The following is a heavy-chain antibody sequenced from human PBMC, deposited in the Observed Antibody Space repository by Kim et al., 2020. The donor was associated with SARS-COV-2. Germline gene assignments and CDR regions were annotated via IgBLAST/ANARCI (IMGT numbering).Heavy chain of an antibody. J-gene: IGHJ4*02. Sequence: GGSLRLSCAAAGFTVSDHYLSWVRQAPGKGLEWISMIHTDGTTYYADSVMGRFTISRDTSKNTLYLQMNNLRAEDTAVYCCRRGHWGDSPSWGQGTRITISS. CDR2: IHTDGTT. CDR1: GFTVSDHY. D-gene: IGHD2-21*02. CDR3: RRGHWGDSPS. V-gene: IGHV3-53*01.